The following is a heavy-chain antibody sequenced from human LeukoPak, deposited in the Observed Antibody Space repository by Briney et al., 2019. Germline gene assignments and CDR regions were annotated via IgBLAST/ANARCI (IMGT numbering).Heavy chain of an antibody. CDR2: INPNSGGT. CDR3: ARGLLNVTARPSVKASDI. J-gene: IGHJ3*02. D-gene: IGHD6-6*01. CDR1: GYTFTGYY. V-gene: IGHV1-2*02. Sequence: GASVKVSCKASGYTFTGYYMHWVRQAPGQGLEWMGWINPNSGGTNYAQKFQGRVTMTRDTSISTAYMELSRLRSDDTAVYYCARGLLNVTARPSVKASDIWGQGTMVTVSS.